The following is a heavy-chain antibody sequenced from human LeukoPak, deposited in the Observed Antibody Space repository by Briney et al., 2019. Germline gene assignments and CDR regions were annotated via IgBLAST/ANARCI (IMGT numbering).Heavy chain of an antibody. J-gene: IGHJ6*03. CDR1: GFTFSSYE. D-gene: IGHD3-10*01. CDR3: AKDTTMVRGVFFYYYYYMDV. V-gene: IGHV3-48*03. Sequence: GGSLRLSCAASGFTFSSYEMNWVRQAPGKGLEWVLYISSSGSTIYYADSVKGRFTISRDNSKNTLYLQMNSLRAEDTAVYYCAKDTTMVRGVFFYYYYYMDVWGKGTTVTISS. CDR2: ISSSGSTI.